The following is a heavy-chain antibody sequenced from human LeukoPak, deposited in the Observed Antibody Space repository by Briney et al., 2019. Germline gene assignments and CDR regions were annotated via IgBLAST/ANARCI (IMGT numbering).Heavy chain of an antibody. Sequence: PSETLSLTCTVSGGSISSGSYYWSWIRQPAGKGLEWIGRIYTSGSTNYNPSLKSRVTISADTSKNQFSLKLSSVTAADTAVYYCAREGPPNYYGSGRYMDYWGQGTLVTVSS. D-gene: IGHD3-10*01. V-gene: IGHV4-61*02. CDR1: GGSISSGSYY. CDR2: IYTSGST. CDR3: AREGPPNYYGSGRYMDY. J-gene: IGHJ4*02.